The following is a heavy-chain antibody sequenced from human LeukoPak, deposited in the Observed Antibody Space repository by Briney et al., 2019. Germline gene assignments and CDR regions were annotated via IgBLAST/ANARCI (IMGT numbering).Heavy chain of an antibody. CDR3: ARAAVVVAATTIYYYGMDV. CDR1: GLSVSSSSW. D-gene: IGHD2-15*01. J-gene: IGHJ6*02. CDR2: IYHGGST. Sequence: SGTLSLTCAISGLSVSSSSWWTWVRQPPGKGPEWIGQIYHGGSTHYNPSLKSRITISMDKSKNQVSLTLSSVTAADTAVYYCARAAVVVAATTIYYYGMDVWGQGTTVTVSS. V-gene: IGHV4-4*02.